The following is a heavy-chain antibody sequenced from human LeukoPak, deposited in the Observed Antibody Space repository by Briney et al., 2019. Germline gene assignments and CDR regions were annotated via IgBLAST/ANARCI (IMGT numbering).Heavy chain of an antibody. CDR3: ATINFARFGELTQFDY. CDR2: FYPEDGET. Sequence: ASVWVSCTVSRYTPTVVSIDGGSQAPGEGLEWMGGFYPEDGETIYAQKFQGRVTMTEDTSTHTAYMELSSLRSENTAVYYCATINFARFGELTQFDYWGQGTLVTVSS. J-gene: IGHJ4*02. CDR1: RYTPTVVS. V-gene: IGHV1-24*01. D-gene: IGHD3-10*01.